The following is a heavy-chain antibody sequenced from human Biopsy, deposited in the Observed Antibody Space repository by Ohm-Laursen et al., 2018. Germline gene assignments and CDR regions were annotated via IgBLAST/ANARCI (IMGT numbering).Heavy chain of an antibody. D-gene: IGHD6-19*01. CDR3: VAYPSSGFFENNDDFAMDV. CDR1: GGAFTNYA. CDR2: TITLSETA. J-gene: IGHJ6*02. V-gene: IGHV1-69*13. Sequence: GASVKVSCKASGGAFTNYAINWGRQAPGHGLEGMGGTITLSETAGYAERLQGRVTITADVTTTTAYMDLSGLRSEDTAVYYCVAYPSSGFFENNDDFAMDVWGQGTTVIVSS.